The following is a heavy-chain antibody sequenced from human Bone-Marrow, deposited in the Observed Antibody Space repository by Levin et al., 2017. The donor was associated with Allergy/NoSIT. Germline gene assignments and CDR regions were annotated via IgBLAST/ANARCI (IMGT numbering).Heavy chain of an antibody. D-gene: IGHD3-16*01. J-gene: IGHJ4*02. CDR3: AGGPSRGH. Sequence: PGGSLRLSCAVSGFTVRNNYMSWVRQAPGKGLEWVSLIYSGGSTSYADSVTGRFTISRDTFKNTVYLQMNSLRAEDTAVYYCAGGPSRGHWGQGTLVTVSS. V-gene: IGHV3-66*01. CDR1: GFTVRNNY. CDR2: IYSGGST.